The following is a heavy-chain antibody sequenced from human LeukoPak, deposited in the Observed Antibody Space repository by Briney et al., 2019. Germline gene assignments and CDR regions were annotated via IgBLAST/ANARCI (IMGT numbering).Heavy chain of an antibody. Sequence: SKTLSLTCAVYGGSFSAYYWSWIRQPPGKGLEWIGEINHSGTTNYNPSLKSRVTISADTSKNQFSLKMRSLTAADTAVYYCARGRGAIWNWGQGTLVTVSS. V-gene: IGHV4-34*01. D-gene: IGHD1-1*01. J-gene: IGHJ4*02. CDR2: INHSGTT. CDR1: GGSFSAYY. CDR3: ARGRGAIWN.